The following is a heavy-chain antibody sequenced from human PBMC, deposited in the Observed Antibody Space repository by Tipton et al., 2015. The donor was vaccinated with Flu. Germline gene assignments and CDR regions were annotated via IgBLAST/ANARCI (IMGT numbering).Heavy chain of an antibody. CDR2: IYHSGST. Sequence: TLSLTCTVSGYPISSGYYWGWIRQPPGKGLEWIGSIYHSGSTYYNPSLKSRVTISVDTSKNQFSLKLSSVTAADTAVYYCARAVTIFGVVIIQGYFDYWGQGTLVTVSS. V-gene: IGHV4-38-2*02. CDR3: ARAVTIFGVVIIQGYFDY. CDR1: GYPISSGYY. D-gene: IGHD3-3*01. J-gene: IGHJ4*02.